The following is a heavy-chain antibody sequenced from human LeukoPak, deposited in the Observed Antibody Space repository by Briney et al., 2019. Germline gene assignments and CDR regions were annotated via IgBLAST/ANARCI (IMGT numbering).Heavy chain of an antibody. Sequence: PSETLSLTCTVSGGSISSSNFYWGWIRQPPGKGLEWIGSIYYSGSTYYNPSLKSRVTISVDTSKNQFSLKLSSVTAADMAVYYCVREVAYYGSGTYYAGWFDLWGQGTLVTVSS. CDR1: GGSISSSNFY. CDR3: VREVAYYGSGTYYAGWFDL. CDR2: IYYSGST. D-gene: IGHD3-10*01. V-gene: IGHV4-39*07. J-gene: IGHJ5*02.